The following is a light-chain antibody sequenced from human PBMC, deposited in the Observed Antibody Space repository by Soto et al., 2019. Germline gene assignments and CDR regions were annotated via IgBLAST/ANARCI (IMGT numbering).Light chain of an antibody. CDR1: QSVSES. J-gene: IGKJ5*01. V-gene: IGKV3-11*01. CDR3: QQRSDWLPIT. CDR2: DVS. Sequence: EIVLTQSPATLSLSPGERATLSCRVSQSVSESLAWYQQKPGQAPRLLIYDVSYRATGIPVRFSGSGSGTDFTLTISSLEPEDFAVYYCQQRSDWLPITFGQGRLLAIK.